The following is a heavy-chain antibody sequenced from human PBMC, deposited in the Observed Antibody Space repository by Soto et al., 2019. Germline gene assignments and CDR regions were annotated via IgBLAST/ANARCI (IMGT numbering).Heavy chain of an antibody. CDR1: GGSFSGYY. D-gene: IGHD3-3*01. Sequence: SETLSLTCAVYGGSFSGYYWSWIRQPPGKGLGWIGEINHSGSTNYNPSLKSRVTISVDTSKNQFSLKLSSVTAADTAVYYCARVRLRFLEWLLNSEVTNFDYWGQGTLVTVSS. CDR3: ARVRLRFLEWLLNSEVTNFDY. J-gene: IGHJ4*02. V-gene: IGHV4-34*01. CDR2: INHSGST.